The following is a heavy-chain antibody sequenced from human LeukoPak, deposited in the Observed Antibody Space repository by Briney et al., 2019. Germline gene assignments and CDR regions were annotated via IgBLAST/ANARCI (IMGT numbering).Heavy chain of an antibody. D-gene: IGHD3-3*01. Sequence: GGSLRLSSAPSGVTVRSNYMSWVRQAPGKGLERVSVIYSGGSTYYADSVKGRFTISRDNSKNTLYLQMNSLRAENTAVYYCATRDNYDFWSGYMTNYYYYYYMDVWGKGTTVTVSS. J-gene: IGHJ6*03. CDR1: GVTVRSNY. CDR2: IYSGGST. CDR3: ATRDNYDFWSGYMTNYYYYYYMDV. V-gene: IGHV3-66*02.